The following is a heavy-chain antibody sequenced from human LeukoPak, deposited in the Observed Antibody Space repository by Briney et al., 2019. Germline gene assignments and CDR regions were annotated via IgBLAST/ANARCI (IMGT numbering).Heavy chain of an antibody. D-gene: IGHD2-15*01. CDR3: ARDRGDCSGGSCYSGWGI. J-gene: IGHJ3*02. CDR2: IYYSGST. CDR1: GGSISSYY. V-gene: IGHV4-59*12. Sequence: SETLSLTCTVSGGSISSYYWSWIRQPPGKGLEWIGYIYYSGSTNYNPSLKSRVTISVDTSKNQFSLKLSSVTAADTAVYYCARDRGDCSGGSCYSGWGIWGQGTMVTVSS.